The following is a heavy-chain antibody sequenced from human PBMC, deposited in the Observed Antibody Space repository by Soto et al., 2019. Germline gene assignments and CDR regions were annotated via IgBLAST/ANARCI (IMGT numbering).Heavy chain of an antibody. CDR3: SRLRGTSFDL. V-gene: IGHV3-72*01. J-gene: IGHJ4*02. Sequence: PGGSLRLSCAASGFTFSDHHMDWVRQAPGKWLEWVGRARNRANSYTTAYAASVKGRFAISRDDSKNSLSLQMNSLKTEDTAVYFCSRLRGTSFDLWGQGXLVTVPQ. CDR2: ARNRANSYTT. CDR1: GFTFSDHH.